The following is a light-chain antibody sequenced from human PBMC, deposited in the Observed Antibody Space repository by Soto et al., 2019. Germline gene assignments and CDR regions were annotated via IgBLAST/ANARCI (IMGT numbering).Light chain of an antibody. Sequence: ELLLPLSPVTLSLSPGERATLSCWARQSVSNNLAWYQKRSGQDPRLLIDGASSRATGIPDRFSGSGSGTDFTLTISGLEPEDFAVYYCQQYGSILRTFGQETKV. J-gene: IGKJ1*01. CDR1: QSVSNN. CDR2: GAS. V-gene: IGKV3-20*01. CDR3: QQYGSILRT.